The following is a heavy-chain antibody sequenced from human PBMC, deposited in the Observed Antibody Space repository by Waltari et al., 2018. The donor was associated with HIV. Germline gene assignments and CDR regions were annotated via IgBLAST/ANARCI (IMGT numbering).Heavy chain of an antibody. J-gene: IGHJ4*02. CDR2: IIPIFGTA. V-gene: IGHV1-69*01. CDR1: GDNFSSNT. CDR3: ARSWEQLTPDNY. D-gene: IGHD6-6*01. Sequence: QVQLVQSGAEVKKPGSSVRVSCKTSGDNFSSNTIIWVRQAPGQVLEWMGGIIPIFGTANYAQKFRGRVTITADESTSTAYMELRTLTSDDTAVYYCARSWEQLTPDNYWGQGTLVTVSS.